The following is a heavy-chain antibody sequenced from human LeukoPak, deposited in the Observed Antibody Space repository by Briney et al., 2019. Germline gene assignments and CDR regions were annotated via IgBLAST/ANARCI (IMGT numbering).Heavy chain of an antibody. CDR1: GYTFSSYN. D-gene: IGHD6-19*01. CDR2: INPSGGST. Sequence: ASVKVSCTASGYTFSSYNMHWVRQAPGQGPEWMGMINPSGGSTAYAHTFQGRVTVTRDTSTSTVYMELSSLRSEDTAVYYCARSGGWRLDYWGQGTLVTVSS. J-gene: IGHJ4*02. CDR3: ARSGGWRLDY. V-gene: IGHV1-46*01.